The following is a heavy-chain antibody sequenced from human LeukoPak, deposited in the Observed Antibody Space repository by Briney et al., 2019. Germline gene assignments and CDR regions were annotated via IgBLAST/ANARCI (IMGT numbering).Heavy chain of an antibody. CDR3: ARGSYEYPSAVYSSGWTPFDY. J-gene: IGHJ4*02. D-gene: IGHD6-19*01. CDR2: ISYDGSNK. Sequence: GGSLRLSCAASGFTFSSYAMHWVRQAPGKGLEWVAVISYDGSNKYYADSVKGRFTISRDNSKNTLYLQMNSLRAEDTAVYYCARGSYEYPSAVYSSGWTPFDYWGQGTLVTVSS. CDR1: GFTFSSYA. V-gene: IGHV3-30-3*01.